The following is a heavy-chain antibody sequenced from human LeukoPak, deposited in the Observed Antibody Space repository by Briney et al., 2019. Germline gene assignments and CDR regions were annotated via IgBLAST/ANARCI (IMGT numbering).Heavy chain of an antibody. CDR3: ARGLAGAHSGAIYSDL. Sequence: SETLSLTCTVSGASLTYWTWIRQPPGKGLEWIGVIYNHGRTEYNPSLKSRVTISFYTSANEVSPKLRSVTAADTAVYYCARGLAGAHSGAIYSDLWGRGTVVTVSS. CDR2: IYNHGRT. V-gene: IGHV4-59*01. CDR1: GASLTY. J-gene: IGHJ2*01. D-gene: IGHD1-26*01.